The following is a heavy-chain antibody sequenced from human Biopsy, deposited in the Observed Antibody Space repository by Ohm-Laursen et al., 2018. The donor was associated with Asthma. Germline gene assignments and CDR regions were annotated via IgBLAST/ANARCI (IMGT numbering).Heavy chain of an antibody. CDR2: ISHSGGT. D-gene: IGHD6-6*01. CDR3: ARAQAAQYYYGMDV. J-gene: IGHJ6*02. Sequence: QTLSLTCAVSGGSISSGGYWTWIRQPPGKGLEWIGYISHSGGTYFNPSLKSRVTISLDRTKSQFSLKLSSVTAADTALYYCARAQAAQYYYGMDVWGQGTTVIVSS. V-gene: IGHV4-30-2*01. CDR1: GGSISSGGY.